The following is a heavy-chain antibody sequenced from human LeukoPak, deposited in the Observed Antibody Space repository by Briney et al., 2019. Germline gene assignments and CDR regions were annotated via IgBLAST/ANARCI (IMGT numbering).Heavy chain of an antibody. CDR1: GFTFSSYS. J-gene: IGHJ4*02. V-gene: IGHV3-21*01. Sequence: PGGSLRLSCAASGFTFSSYSMNWVRQAPGKGLEWVSSISSSSSYIYYADSVKGRFTISRDNAKNSLYLQMNSLRAEDTAVYYCARDSGSEWESGSWYWGQGTLVTVSS. CDR2: ISSSSSYI. D-gene: IGHD1-26*01. CDR3: ARDSGSEWESGSWY.